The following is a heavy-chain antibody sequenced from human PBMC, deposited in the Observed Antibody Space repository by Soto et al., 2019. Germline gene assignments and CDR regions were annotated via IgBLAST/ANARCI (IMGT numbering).Heavy chain of an antibody. D-gene: IGHD6-6*01. Sequence: GGSLRLSCAASGFTFSSYAMSWVRQAPGKGLEWVSAISGSGGSTYYADSVKGRFTIPRDNSKNTLYLQMNSLSTEDTAVYYCAKILYTSSGPFDSWGQGTLVTVSS. CDR3: AKILYTSSGPFDS. CDR2: ISGSGGST. V-gene: IGHV3-23*01. J-gene: IGHJ4*02. CDR1: GFTFSSYA.